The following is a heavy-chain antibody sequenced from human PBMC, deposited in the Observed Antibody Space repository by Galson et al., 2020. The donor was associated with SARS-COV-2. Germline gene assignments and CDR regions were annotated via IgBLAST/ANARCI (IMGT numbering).Heavy chain of an antibody. V-gene: IGHV4-59*01. D-gene: IGHD6-13*01. Sequence: ETLSLTCTVSGGSIASYYGSWVRQPPGKGLEWIGYIYYTGSSTKYNPSLSSRVTMSMAASTNQFSLKLSSVTAADTAVYYCARGDYSSSHFPYYYMDVWGKGTTVTVSS. J-gene: IGHJ6*03. CDR1: GGSIASYY. CDR2: IYYTGSST. CDR3: ARGDYSSSHFPYYYMDV.